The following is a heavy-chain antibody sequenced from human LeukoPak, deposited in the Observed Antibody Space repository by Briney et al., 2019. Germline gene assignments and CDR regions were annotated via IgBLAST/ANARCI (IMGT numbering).Heavy chain of an antibody. CDR2: MNPNSGNT. J-gene: IGHJ4*02. Sequence: ASVKVSCKASGYTFTSYDINWVRQATGQGLEWMGWMNPNSGNTGYAQKFQGRVTMTRNTSISTAYMELSSLRSEDTAVYYCAILLWFGEFSRDYWGQGTLITVSS. D-gene: IGHD3-10*01. CDR1: GYTFTSYD. CDR3: AILLWFGEFSRDY. V-gene: IGHV1-8*01.